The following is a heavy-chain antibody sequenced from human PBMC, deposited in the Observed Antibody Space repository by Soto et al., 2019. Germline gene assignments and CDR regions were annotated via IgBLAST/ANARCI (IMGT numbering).Heavy chain of an antibody. CDR2: IIPILGIA. Sequence: VKVSCKASGGTFSSYTISWVRQAPGQGLEWMGRIIPILGIANYAQKFQGRVTITADKSTSTAYMELSSLRSEDTAVYYCARAPVGITVTTDLHYYYYYMDVWGKGTTVTVSS. D-gene: IGHD4-17*01. CDR3: ARAPVGITVTTDLHYYYYYMDV. J-gene: IGHJ6*03. CDR1: GGTFSSYT. V-gene: IGHV1-69*02.